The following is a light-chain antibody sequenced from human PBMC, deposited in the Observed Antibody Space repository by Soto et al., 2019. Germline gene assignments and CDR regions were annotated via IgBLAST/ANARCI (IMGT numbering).Light chain of an antibody. CDR3: AAWDDSLSGYYV. Sequence: QSVLTQPPSASGTPGQRVTISCSGSSSNIGSNYVYWYQQLPGTAPKLLIYSNNQRPSGDPDRFSGSKSGTSASLAISGLRSEDEADYYCAAWDDSLSGYYVFGTGTKVTVL. J-gene: IGLJ1*01. CDR1: SSNIGSNY. V-gene: IGLV1-47*02. CDR2: SNN.